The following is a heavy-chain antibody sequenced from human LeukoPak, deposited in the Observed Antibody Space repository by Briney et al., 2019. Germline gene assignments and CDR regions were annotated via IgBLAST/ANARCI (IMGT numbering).Heavy chain of an antibody. CDR2: INTNTGNP. D-gene: IGHD1-26*01. J-gene: IGHJ4*02. Sequence: ASVKVSCKASGYTFTSYAMNWVGQAAGQGLEGMGWINTNTGNPTYAQGFTGRFVFSLDTSVSTTYLQISSLKAEDTAVYYCASGPSYSGSNEYFDYWGQGTLVTVSS. V-gene: IGHV7-4-1*02. CDR3: ASGPSYSGSNEYFDY. CDR1: GYTFTSYA.